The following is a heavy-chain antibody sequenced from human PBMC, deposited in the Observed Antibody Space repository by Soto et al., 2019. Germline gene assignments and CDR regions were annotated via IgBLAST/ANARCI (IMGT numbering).Heavy chain of an antibody. V-gene: IGHV5-51*01. CDR1: GYIFANYW. CDR2: IYPDDSDA. Sequence: GESLKISCKGSGYIFANYWINWVRQMPGKGLEWMGIIYPDDSDARYSPSFQGHVTISIDKSIDTAYLHWSDLKASDTGIYYCVRRLGCTKYGGPYYPDSWGQGTLVTSPQ. CDR3: VRRLGCTKYGGPYYPDS. J-gene: IGHJ4*02. D-gene: IGHD3-10*01.